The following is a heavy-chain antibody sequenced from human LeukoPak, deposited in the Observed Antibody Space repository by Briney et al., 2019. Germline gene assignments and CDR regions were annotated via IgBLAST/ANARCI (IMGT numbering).Heavy chain of an antibody. CDR3: AREGYYGSGSPPSLYFDY. Sequence: PGGSLRLSCAASGFTFRNYVIHWVRQAPGKGLEWVAVTSSDLNAKLYADSVKGRFTISRDNSRSTLYLQMNSMRPEDTAIYYCAREGYYGSGSPPSLYFDYWGQGTLVTVSS. J-gene: IGHJ4*02. V-gene: IGHV3-30-3*01. CDR2: TSSDLNAK. CDR1: GFTFRNYV. D-gene: IGHD3-10*01.